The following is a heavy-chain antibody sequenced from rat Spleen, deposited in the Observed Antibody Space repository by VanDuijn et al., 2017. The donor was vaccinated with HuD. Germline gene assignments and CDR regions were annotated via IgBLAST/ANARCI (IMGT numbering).Heavy chain of an antibody. CDR1: GFTFSNYD. J-gene: IGHJ2*01. V-gene: IGHV5S23*01. CDR2: ISPSGGST. Sequence: EVQLVESGGGLVQPGRSLKLSCAASGFTFSNYDMAWVRQAPTKGLEWVASISPSGGSTYYPDSVKGRFTISRDNAKSTLYLQMDSLRSEDTASYYCVRHGYTRYYFDYWGQGVMVTVSS. D-gene: IGHD1-9*01. CDR3: VRHGYTRYYFDY.